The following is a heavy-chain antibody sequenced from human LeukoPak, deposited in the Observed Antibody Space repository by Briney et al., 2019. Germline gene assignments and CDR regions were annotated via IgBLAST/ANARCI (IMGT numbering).Heavy chain of an antibody. CDR1: GGSISSGDYY. J-gene: IGHJ4*02. CDR2: IHNSGTT. D-gene: IGHD3-16*01. Sequence: SQTLSLTCTVSGGSISSGDYYWTWIRQHPGKGLEWIGYIHNSGTTYYNPSLESRVTISGDTSKNQFSLKLSSVTAADTAVYYCARTAGWSYGFDYWGQGTLVTVSS. V-gene: IGHV4-31*03. CDR3: ARTAGWSYGFDY.